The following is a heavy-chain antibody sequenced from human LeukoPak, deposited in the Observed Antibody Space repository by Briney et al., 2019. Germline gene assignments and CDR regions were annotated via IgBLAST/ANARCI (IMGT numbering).Heavy chain of an antibody. CDR2: ISGSGGST. CDR3: AKAYDFWSGIHLIDP. V-gene: IGHV3-23*01. CDR1: GFTFSSYA. J-gene: IGHJ5*02. Sequence: GGSLRLSCAASGFTFSSYAMSWVRQAPGKGLEWVSAISGSGGSTYYADSVKGRFTISRDNSKNTLYLQMNSLRAEDTAVYYCAKAYDFWSGIHLIDPWGQGTLVTVSS. D-gene: IGHD3-3*01.